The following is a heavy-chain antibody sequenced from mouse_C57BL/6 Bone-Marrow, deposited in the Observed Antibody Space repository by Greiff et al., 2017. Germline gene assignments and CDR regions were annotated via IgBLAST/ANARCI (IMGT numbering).Heavy chain of an antibody. D-gene: IGHD4-1*01. J-gene: IGHJ2*01. CDR1: GYTFTSYW. CDR3: ARSGPLGRSFDY. CDR2: IYPTSGRT. V-gene: IGHV1-55*01. Sequence: VQLQQPGAELVKPGASVKMSCKASGYTFTSYWITWVKQRPVQGLEWIGDIYPTSGRTNYNEKFKSKAILTVDTSSNTAYMQLSSLTSEDSAVFYCARSGPLGRSFDYWGQGTTLTVSS.